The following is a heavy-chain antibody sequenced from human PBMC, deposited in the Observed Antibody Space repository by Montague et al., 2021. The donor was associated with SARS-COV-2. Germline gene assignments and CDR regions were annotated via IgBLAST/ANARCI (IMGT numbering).Heavy chain of an antibody. CDR1: GGSISGSNYY. Sequence: SETLSLTCTVSGGSISGSNYYWGWIRQPPGKRLEWIGTIHYSGSTYYKPSLKSRVTTSLDTSKNQFSLKLSSVTAADTAVYYCARGDFGVVIIPYYYYYMDVWGKGTTVTVSS. J-gene: IGHJ6*03. V-gene: IGHV4-39*01. D-gene: IGHD3-3*01. CDR2: IHYSGST. CDR3: ARGDFGVVIIPYYYYYMDV.